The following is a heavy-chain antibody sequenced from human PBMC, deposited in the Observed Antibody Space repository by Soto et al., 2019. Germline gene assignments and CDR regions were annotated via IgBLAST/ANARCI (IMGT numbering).Heavy chain of an antibody. D-gene: IGHD6-19*01. J-gene: IGHJ3*02. V-gene: IGHV3-23*01. CDR1: GFTFSSYA. Sequence: EVQLLESGGGLVQPGGSLRLSCAASGFTFSSYAMSWVRQAPGKGLEWVSAISGSGGTTYYADSVKGRFTFSRDNSQHTLYLPMNSLRAEDTAVYYGAKTATGWFSAFDIWGQGTMVAVSS. CDR2: ISGSGGTT. CDR3: AKTATGWFSAFDI.